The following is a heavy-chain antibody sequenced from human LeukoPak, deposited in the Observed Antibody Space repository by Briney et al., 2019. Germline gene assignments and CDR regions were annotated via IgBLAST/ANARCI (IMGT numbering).Heavy chain of an antibody. V-gene: IGHV1-2*02. CDR1: GYTFTGYY. Sequence: ASVKVSCKASGYTFTGYYMHWVRQAPGQGLEWMGWINPNSGGTNYAQKFQGRVTMTRDTSISTAYMELSRLRSDDTAVYYCARRPQLVLLTGFDPWGQGTLVTVSS. CDR2: INPNSGGT. J-gene: IGHJ5*02. CDR3: ARRPQLVLLTGFDP. D-gene: IGHD6-13*01.